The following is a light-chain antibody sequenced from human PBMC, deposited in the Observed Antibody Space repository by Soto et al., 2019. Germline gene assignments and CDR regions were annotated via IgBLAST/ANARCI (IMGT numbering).Light chain of an antibody. CDR1: SSDVGGYNF. V-gene: IGLV2-8*01. J-gene: IGLJ2*01. Sequence: QSVLTQPPSASGSPGQSVTISCTGTSSDVGGYNFVSWYQRHPGKAPKLMIYEVSERPSGVPDRFSGSKSGNTASLTVSGIQAEDEADYYCSSYAGSNIVVFGGGTKLTVL. CDR2: EVS. CDR3: SSYAGSNIVV.